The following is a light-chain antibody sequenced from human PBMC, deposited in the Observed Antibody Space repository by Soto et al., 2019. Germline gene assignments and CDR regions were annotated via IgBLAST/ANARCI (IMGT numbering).Light chain of an antibody. Sequence: EIVMTQSPATLSVSPGERITLSCRTRKSVYSNLAWYQHKPGQAPRLLIHGSFTRATGIPARFSGSGSGTEFTLTISTLQSEDFAVYYCQQFNQWPLTFGGGTKVEIK. CDR2: GSF. J-gene: IGKJ4*01. CDR3: QQFNQWPLT. CDR1: KSVYSN. V-gene: IGKV3-15*01.